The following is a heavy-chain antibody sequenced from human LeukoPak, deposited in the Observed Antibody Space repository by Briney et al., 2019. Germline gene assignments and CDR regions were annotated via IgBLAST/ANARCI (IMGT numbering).Heavy chain of an antibody. D-gene: IGHD6-19*01. CDR3: ARHSGSGWQALGY. CDR1: GYTFSNYG. CDR2: TSNNGNT. V-gene: IGHV1-18*04. Sequence: VASVKVSCKASGYTFSNYGISWVRQAPGLGLEWMGWTSNNGNTNYAQKSQDRVTMTTDTSTSTAYMGLRSMESDDTAVYYCARHSGSGWQALGYGGQGTLVTVSS. J-gene: IGHJ4*02.